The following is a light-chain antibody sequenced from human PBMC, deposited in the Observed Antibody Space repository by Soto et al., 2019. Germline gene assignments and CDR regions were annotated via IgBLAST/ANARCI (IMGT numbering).Light chain of an antibody. J-gene: IGKJ1*01. CDR3: QQYSSSPPT. CDR1: QSLSNDY. CDR2: GAS. Sequence: EIVLTQSPGTLSLSPGERATLSCWASQSLSNDYLAWYQQKPGQAPRLFISGASSRATGIPDRFTGSGSGTDFTLTISRLEPEDFAVYDCQQYSSSPPTFGQGTKVEIK. V-gene: IGKV3-20*01.